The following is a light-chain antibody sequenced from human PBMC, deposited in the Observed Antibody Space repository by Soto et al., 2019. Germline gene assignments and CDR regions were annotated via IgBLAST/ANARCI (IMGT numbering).Light chain of an antibody. Sequence: DIQMTQSPTSLSASVGXXVTITCRASQDIRNFVAWYQQKPGKAPKLLIYAASTLQSGVPSRFSGSGSGTDFTLTINSLQPEDVATYSCQKYSSVPVFGPGTKVEIK. V-gene: IGKV1-27*01. J-gene: IGKJ3*01. CDR3: QKYSSVPV. CDR1: QDIRNF. CDR2: AAS.